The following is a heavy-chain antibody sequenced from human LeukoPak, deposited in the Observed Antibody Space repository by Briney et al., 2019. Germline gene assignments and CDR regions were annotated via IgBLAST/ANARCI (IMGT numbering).Heavy chain of an antibody. CDR2: IWYDGSNK. Sequence: GGSLRLSCAASGFTFSSYGMHWVRQAPGKGLEWVAVIWYDGSNKYYADSVKGRFTISRDNSKNTLYLQMNSLRAEDTAVYYCANVLWIAAAEPFDYWGQGTLVTVSS. D-gene: IGHD6-13*01. J-gene: IGHJ4*02. CDR3: ANVLWIAAAEPFDY. V-gene: IGHV3-33*06. CDR1: GFTFSSYG.